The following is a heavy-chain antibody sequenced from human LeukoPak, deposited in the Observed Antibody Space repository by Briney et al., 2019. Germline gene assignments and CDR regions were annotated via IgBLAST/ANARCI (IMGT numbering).Heavy chain of an antibody. Sequence: GGSLRPSCAASGFTVSSYEMNWVRQAPGKGLEWVSFISRSVRTIYYADSVKGRFTISRDNAKNTLYLQMNSLRDDDTAVYYCAKRSESSGLTYYFDNWGQGTLVTVSS. CDR1: GFTVSSYE. CDR3: AKRSESSGLTYYFDN. J-gene: IGHJ4*02. V-gene: IGHV3-48*03. D-gene: IGHD1-26*01. CDR2: ISRSVRTI.